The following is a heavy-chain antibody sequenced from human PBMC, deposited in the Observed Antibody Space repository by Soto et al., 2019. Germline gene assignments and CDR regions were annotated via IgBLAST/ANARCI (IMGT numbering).Heavy chain of an antibody. CDR1: GGSISSYY. V-gene: IGHV4-59*01. J-gene: IGHJ6*02. Sequence: QVQLQESGPGLVKPSETLSLTCTVSGGSISSYYWSWIRQPPGKGLEWIGYIYYSGSTNYNPSLKSRVTISVDTSKNQFSLKLSSVSAADTAVDYCARGGKVYYDFWSGYRTYYYYGMDVWGHGSTVTVS. CDR3: ARGGKVYYDFWSGYRTYYYYGMDV. CDR2: IYYSGST. D-gene: IGHD3-3*01.